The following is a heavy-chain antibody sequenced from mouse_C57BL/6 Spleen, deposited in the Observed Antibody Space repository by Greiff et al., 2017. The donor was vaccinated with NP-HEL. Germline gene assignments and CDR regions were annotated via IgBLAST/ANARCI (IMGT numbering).Heavy chain of an antibody. CDR1: GYSFTDYN. CDR2: INPNYGTT. CDR3: ARSSYYGSSYWYFDV. Sequence: LVESGPELVKPGASVKISCKASGYSFTDYNMNWVKQSNGKSLEWIGVINPNYGTTSYNQKFKGKATLTVDQSSSTAYMQLNSLTSEDSAVYYCARSSYYGSSYWYFDVWGTGTTVTVSS. D-gene: IGHD1-1*01. V-gene: IGHV1-39*01. J-gene: IGHJ1*03.